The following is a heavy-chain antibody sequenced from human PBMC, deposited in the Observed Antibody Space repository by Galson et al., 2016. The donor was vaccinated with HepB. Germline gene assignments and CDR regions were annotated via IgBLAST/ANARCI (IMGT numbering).Heavy chain of an antibody. CDR1: GFTFSSYA. CDR3: AKGSYYGSAYLYGLDV. CDR2: FSGSGGST. J-gene: IGHJ6*02. Sequence: SLRLSCAAAGFTFSSYAMSWVRQAPGKGLEWVSTFSGSGGSTYYAVSVKGRFTISGDNSNHMLYLHMNSLRAEDTAVYYCAKGSYYGSAYLYGLDVWGQGTTVTVSS. V-gene: IGHV3-23*01. D-gene: IGHD3-10*01.